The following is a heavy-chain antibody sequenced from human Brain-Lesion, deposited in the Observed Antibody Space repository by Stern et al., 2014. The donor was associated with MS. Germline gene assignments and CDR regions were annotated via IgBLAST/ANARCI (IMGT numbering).Heavy chain of an antibody. D-gene: IGHD3-3*01. V-gene: IGHV1-2*02. CDR3: ARDQRGITIFGVVTDYYYLGMDV. CDR1: GYIFTGYY. Sequence: QVQLGQSGAEVKKPGASVKVSCKTSGYIFTGYYIHWVRQAPGKGLEWMAWIHPNTGGTKYAQKFQGRVTMSRDTSISTAYVELSSLTSDDTAVYYCARDQRGITIFGVVTDYYYLGMDVWGQGTTVTVSS. J-gene: IGHJ6*02. CDR2: IHPNTGGT.